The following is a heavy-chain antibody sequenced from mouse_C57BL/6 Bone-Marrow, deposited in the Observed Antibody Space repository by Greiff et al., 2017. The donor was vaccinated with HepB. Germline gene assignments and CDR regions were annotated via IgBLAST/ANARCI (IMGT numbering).Heavy chain of an antibody. Sequence: EVQRVESEGGLVQPGSSMKLSCTASGFTFSDYYMAWVRQVPEKGLEWVANINYDGSSTYYLDSLKSRFIISRDNAKNILYLQMSSLKSEDTATYYCARDRTTVPYWYFDVWGTGTTVTVSS. J-gene: IGHJ1*03. CDR3: ARDRTTVPYWYFDV. CDR1: GFTFSDYY. CDR2: INYDGSST. V-gene: IGHV5-16*01. D-gene: IGHD1-1*01.